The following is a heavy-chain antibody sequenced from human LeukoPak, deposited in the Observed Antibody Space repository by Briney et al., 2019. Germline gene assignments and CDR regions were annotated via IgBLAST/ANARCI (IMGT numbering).Heavy chain of an antibody. V-gene: IGHV5-10-1*01. CDR1: GYSFPSYW. Sequence: GESLRIPCKGSGYSFPSYWISWVRQIPGKGLEGMGRIDPSDSYTNYSPSFQGHVTISTDNSISTAYLQWSSLKASDTAMYYCARGAVAGTHFQHWGEGTLGTVSS. CDR2: IDPSDSYT. CDR3: ARGAVAGTHFQH. J-gene: IGHJ1*01. D-gene: IGHD6-19*01.